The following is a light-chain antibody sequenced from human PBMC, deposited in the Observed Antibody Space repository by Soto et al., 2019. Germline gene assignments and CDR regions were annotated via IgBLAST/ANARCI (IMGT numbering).Light chain of an antibody. V-gene: IGKV3-11*01. J-gene: IGKJ5*01. CDR1: PSVTNY. Sequence: TLAPATVTCSLPISLPPSTRASPSVTNYLAWYQQKPGQPPRLLIYGAFNRAAGIPARFSGSGSGTDFTLTISSLEPEDSAVYYCQQRNIWPPVTFGQGTRLEIK. CDR2: GAF. CDR3: QQRNIWPPVT.